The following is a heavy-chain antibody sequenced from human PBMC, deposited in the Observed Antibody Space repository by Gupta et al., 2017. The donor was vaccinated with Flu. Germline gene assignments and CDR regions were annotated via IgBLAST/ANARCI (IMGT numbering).Heavy chain of an antibody. V-gene: IGHV4-34*01. CDR3: ARGGCRGGSCYSGFDY. D-gene: IGHD2-15*01. J-gene: IGHJ4*02. CDR1: GGSFSGYY. Sequence: QVQLPQWGAGLLKPSETLSLTCAVYGGSFSGYYWSWIRQHPGKGLEWIGEINHSGRTNYNPSLKSRVTISGDTSKNQFSLKLSSVTAADTAVYYCARGGCRGGSCYSGFDYLGQGTLVTVSA. CDR2: INHSGRT.